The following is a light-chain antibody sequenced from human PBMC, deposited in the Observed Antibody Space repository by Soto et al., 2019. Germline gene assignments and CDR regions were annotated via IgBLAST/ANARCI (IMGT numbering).Light chain of an antibody. CDR2: EVS. CDR3: SSYTGSSTLL. CDR1: SRDVGGYNY. J-gene: IGLJ2*01. V-gene: IGLV2-14*01. Sequence: QSALTQPASVSGSPGQSITISCTGTSRDVGGYNYVSWYHQHPGKAPKLMIYEVSNRPSGVSNRFSGSKSGKTASLTISGLQAEVEGDYYCSSYTGSSTLLFGGGTKVTVL.